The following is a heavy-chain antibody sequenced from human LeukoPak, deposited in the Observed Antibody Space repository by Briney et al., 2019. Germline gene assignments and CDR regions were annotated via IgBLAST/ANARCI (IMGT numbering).Heavy chain of an antibody. V-gene: IGHV4-59*11. J-gene: IGHJ4*02. CDR1: GGSISSHS. D-gene: IGHD1-26*01. CDR2: IYYSGST. CDR3: ARGVGAKGDHFDY. Sequence: KPSETLSLTCTVSGGSISSHSWSWVRQPPGKGLEWIGYIYYSGSTNYNPSLKGRVTISVDTSKNQFSLKLSSVTAADTAVYYCARGVGAKGDHFDYWGQGTLVTVSS.